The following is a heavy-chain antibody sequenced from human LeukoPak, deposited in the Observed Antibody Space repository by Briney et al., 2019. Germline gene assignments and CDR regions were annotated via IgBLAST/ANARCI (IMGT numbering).Heavy chain of an antibody. J-gene: IGHJ4*02. V-gene: IGHV3-49*04. Sequence: GGSLRLSCAASGFTFSSYWMSWVRQAPGKGLEWVGVIRSKAYGGTAEYAASVKGRFTISRDDSKSIAYLQMSSLKTEDTAVYYCTSDEGEDTSYWGQGTLVTVSS. CDR1: GFTFSSYW. D-gene: IGHD1-26*01. CDR2: IRSKAYGGTA. CDR3: TSDEGEDTSY.